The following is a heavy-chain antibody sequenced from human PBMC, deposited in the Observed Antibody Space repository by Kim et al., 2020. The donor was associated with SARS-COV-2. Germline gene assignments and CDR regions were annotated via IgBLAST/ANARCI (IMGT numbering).Heavy chain of an antibody. V-gene: IGHV4-39*01. Sequence: SQTLSLTCTVSGASIDSSDSYWGWIRQPPGKGLEWIGSLYYSGTTYYNPSLKSRVTISADTARNQFSLKMTSATAADTALYYCARHKLRSILFGALGDFD. CDR2: LYYSGTT. CDR3: ARHKLRSILFGALGDFD. CDR1: GASIDSSDSY. J-gene: IGHJ4*01. D-gene: IGHD3-10*02.